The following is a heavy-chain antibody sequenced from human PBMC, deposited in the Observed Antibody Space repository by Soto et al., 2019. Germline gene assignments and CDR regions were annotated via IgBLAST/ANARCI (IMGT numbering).Heavy chain of an antibody. V-gene: IGHV3-23*01. J-gene: IGHJ4*02. Sequence: EVQLLESGGGLVQPGGSLRLSCAASGFTFSSYAMSWVRQAPGKGLEWVSAISGSGGSTYYADSVKGRFTISRDNSKNTLSLKMNSMRAEDTAVYYCATNVGGIAADERRVDYWGQGTLVTVSS. D-gene: IGHD6-13*01. CDR2: ISGSGGST. CDR1: GFTFSSYA. CDR3: ATNVGGIAADERRVDY.